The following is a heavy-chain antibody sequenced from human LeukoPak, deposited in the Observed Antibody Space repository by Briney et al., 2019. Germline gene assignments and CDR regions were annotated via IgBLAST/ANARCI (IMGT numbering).Heavy chain of an antibody. Sequence: GGSLRLSCVASGLTFSNSWMTWVRQAPGKGLEWVANIKKDGSETYYVDSVKGRFTISRDNAKNSLYLQMNSLRAEDTAVYYCASPQGPYYDFWSGYPPPIDYWGQGTLVTVSS. J-gene: IGHJ4*02. CDR2: IKKDGSET. CDR3: ASPQGPYYDFWSGYPPPIDY. V-gene: IGHV3-7*01. CDR1: GLTFSNSW. D-gene: IGHD3-3*01.